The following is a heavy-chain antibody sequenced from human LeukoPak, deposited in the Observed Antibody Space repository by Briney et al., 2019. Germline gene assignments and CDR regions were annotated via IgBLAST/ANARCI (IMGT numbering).Heavy chain of an antibody. CDR1: GFTVGTKY. J-gene: IGHJ4*02. CDR2: ISSSSSYI. D-gene: IGHD6-19*01. Sequence: PGGSLRLSCAASGFTVGTKYMNWVRQAPGKGLEWVSSISSSSSYIYYADSVKGRFTISRDNAKNSLYLQMNSLRAEDTAVYYCARGDSSGWYGDGDYWGQGTLVTVSS. V-gene: IGHV3-21*01. CDR3: ARGDSSGWYGDGDY.